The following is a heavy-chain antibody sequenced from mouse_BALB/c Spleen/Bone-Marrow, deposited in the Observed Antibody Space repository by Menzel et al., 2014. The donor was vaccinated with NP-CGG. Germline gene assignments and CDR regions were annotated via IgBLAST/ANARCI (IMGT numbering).Heavy chain of an antibody. D-gene: IGHD2-2*01. J-gene: IGHJ3*01. CDR2: IDPANGNT. V-gene: IGHV14-3*02. CDR3: AEGYDSWFAY. Sequence: EVQRVESGAELVKPGASVKLSCKTSGYTFTSYWMHWVKQRPEQGLEWIGRIDPANGNTKYDPKFQGKATVTSDTSSNTAYLHLNSLTSEDTAVYYCAEGYDSWFAYWGQGTLVTVSA. CDR1: GYTFTSYW.